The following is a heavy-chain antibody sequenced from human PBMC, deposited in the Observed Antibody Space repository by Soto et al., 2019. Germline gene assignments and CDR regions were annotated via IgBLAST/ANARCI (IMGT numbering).Heavy chain of an antibody. J-gene: IGHJ3*02. CDR3: ARDTYYYDSSDHFSADAFDI. CDR1: GFTFSSYW. CDR2: FNSDGSST. D-gene: IGHD3-22*01. V-gene: IGHV3-74*01. Sequence: GGSLRLSCAASGFTFSSYWMHWVRQAPGKGLVWVSRFNSDGSSTSYAVSVKGRFTISRDNAKNTVYLQMNSLRAEDTAVYYCARDTYYYDSSDHFSADAFDIWGQGTMVTVSS.